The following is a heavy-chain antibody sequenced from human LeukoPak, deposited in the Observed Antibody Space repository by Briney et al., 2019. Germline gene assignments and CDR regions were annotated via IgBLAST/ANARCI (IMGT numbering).Heavy chain of an antibody. D-gene: IGHD6-19*01. J-gene: IGHJ4*02. CDR3: ARVAAGSAWYQIEYIDY. V-gene: IGHV1-18*01. CDR2: ISAYNGNT. CDR1: GYTFTSYG. Sequence: ASVKVSCKASGYTFTSYGISWVGQAPGQGLEWMGWISAYNGNTNCAQKLQGRVTMTTGTSTSTAYMELRSLRSDDTAVYYCARVAAGSAWYQIEYIDYCGQGTLVTVSS.